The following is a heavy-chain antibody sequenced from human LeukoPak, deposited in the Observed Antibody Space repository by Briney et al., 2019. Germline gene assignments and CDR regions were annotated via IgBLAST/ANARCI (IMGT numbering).Heavy chain of an antibody. Sequence: HPGGSLRLSCAASGFTFSIYAMSWVRQAPGKGLEWISAISGGGASTFYADSVKGRFTISRDNSKNTLYLQMNSLRADDTAVYYCAKALTRYYGSGSYFDYWGQGTLVTVSS. CDR2: ISGGGAST. CDR1: GFTFSIYA. V-gene: IGHV3-23*01. J-gene: IGHJ4*02. D-gene: IGHD3-10*01. CDR3: AKALTRYYGSGSYFDY.